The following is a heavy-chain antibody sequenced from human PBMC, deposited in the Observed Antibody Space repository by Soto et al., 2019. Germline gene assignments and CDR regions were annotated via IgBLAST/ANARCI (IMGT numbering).Heavy chain of an antibody. D-gene: IGHD1-1*01. CDR3: ASKSTPDYYYGMDV. J-gene: IGHJ6*02. CDR1: GGSISSGDHY. Sequence: PSETLSLTCTVSGGSISSGDHYWSWIRQPPGKGLEWIGYIYYSGSTYYNPSLKSRVTISVDTSKNQFSLKLSSVTAADTAVYYCASKSTPDYYYGMDVWGQGTTVTVSS. CDR2: IYYSGST. V-gene: IGHV4-30-4*01.